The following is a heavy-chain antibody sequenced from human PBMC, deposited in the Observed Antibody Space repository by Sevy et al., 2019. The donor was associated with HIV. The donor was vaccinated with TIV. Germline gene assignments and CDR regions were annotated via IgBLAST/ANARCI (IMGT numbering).Heavy chain of an antibody. CDR2: ISTSSNNI. CDR3: ARTFSFSWYDY. D-gene: IGHD6-13*01. Sequence: GGSLRLSCVASEFAFNIHNMSWVRQAPGKGLEWVSSISTSSNNIYYADSVEGRFTISRDNAKNSLYLQMNSLRAEDTAVYYCARTFSFSWYDYWAREPWSPSPQ. J-gene: IGHJ4*02. V-gene: IGHV3-21*01. CDR1: EFAFNIHN.